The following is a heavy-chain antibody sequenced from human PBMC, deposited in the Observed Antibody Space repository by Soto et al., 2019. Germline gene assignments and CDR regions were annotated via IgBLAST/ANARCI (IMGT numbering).Heavy chain of an antibody. Sequence: QVQLQQWGAGLLKPSETLSLTCAVYDGSFSNYYWSWIRQPPGNGLEWIREINHSGSTNYNPSLKSRVTISVDTSKNHFSLKLSSMTAADTAAFYCARRHTSGYFHFGAFDVWGQGTMVTVSS. CDR3: ARRHTSGYFHFGAFDV. V-gene: IGHV4-34*01. J-gene: IGHJ3*01. CDR1: DGSFSNYY. D-gene: IGHD6-19*01. CDR2: INHSGST.